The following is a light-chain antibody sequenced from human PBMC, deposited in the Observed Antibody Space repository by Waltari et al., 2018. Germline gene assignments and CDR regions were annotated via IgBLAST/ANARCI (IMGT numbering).Light chain of an antibody. CDR3: MQALQTPIT. Sequence: DMVMTQSPLSLPVTPGEPDSISCRSSQSLLHSNGYNYLDWYLQKPGQSPQLLIYLGSNRASGVPDRFSGSGSGTDFTLKISRVEAEDVGVYYCMQALQTPITFGQGTRLEIK. CDR1: QSLLHSNGYNY. CDR2: LGS. V-gene: IGKV2-28*01. J-gene: IGKJ5*01.